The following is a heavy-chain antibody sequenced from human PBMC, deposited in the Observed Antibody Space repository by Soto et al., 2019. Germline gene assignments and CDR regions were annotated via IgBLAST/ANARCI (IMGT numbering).Heavy chain of an antibody. J-gene: IGHJ4*02. D-gene: IGHD1-26*01. CDR2: IYWDDSK. CDR1: GFSXTTDRVX. V-gene: IGHV2-5*02. Sequence: QITLKESGPTLVKPTQTLTXXCXXXGFSXTTDRVXXGWIRQPPGEALEWLAVIYWDDSKTYRPSLESRLTITKDTSKNQVALTMTNXDSLXXXXXXCAHAYGGRSLYWGQGTLVTVSS. CDR3: AHAYGGRSLY.